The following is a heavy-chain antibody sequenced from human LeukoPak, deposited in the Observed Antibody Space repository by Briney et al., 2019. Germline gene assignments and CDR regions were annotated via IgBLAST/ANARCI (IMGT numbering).Heavy chain of an antibody. Sequence: PSEILSLTCTVSGGSISSYYWSWIRQPPGKGLEWIGYIYYSGSTNYNPSLKSRVTISVDTSKNQFSLKLSSVTAADTAVYYCARYSSGWQYYFDYWGQGTLVTVSS. CDR1: GGSISSYY. J-gene: IGHJ4*02. CDR2: IYYSGST. V-gene: IGHV4-59*08. D-gene: IGHD6-19*01. CDR3: ARYSSGWQYYFDY.